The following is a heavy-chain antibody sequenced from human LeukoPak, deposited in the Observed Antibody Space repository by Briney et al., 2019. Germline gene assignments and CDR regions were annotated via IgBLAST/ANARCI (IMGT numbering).Heavy chain of an antibody. V-gene: IGHV3-20*04. CDR3: ARDLSTSWGSDY. D-gene: IGHD6-13*01. Sequence: PGGSLRLSCAASGFTLDDYGMSWVRQAPGKGLEWVSGISTDGGNTHYADSVKGRFTISRDNAKSSLYLQMNSLRAEDTAFYYCARDLSTSWGSDYWGQGTLVTVSS. CDR2: ISTDGGNT. CDR1: GFTLDDYG. J-gene: IGHJ4*02.